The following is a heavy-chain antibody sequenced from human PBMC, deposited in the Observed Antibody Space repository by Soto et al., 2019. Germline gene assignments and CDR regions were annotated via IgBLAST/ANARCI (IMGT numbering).Heavy chain of an antibody. CDR2: ISGYSGQT. CDR3: ASDHSGPD. V-gene: IGHV1-18*01. Sequence: HVLLVQSGPEVRKPGSSVNVSCMASGDSFSKFGINWVRQAPGQGLEWMGWISGYSGQTNYAQKFQGRVTMTRDTSTTTAYMEFRALRSDDTAVYFCASDHSGPDWGQGTLVTVSS. J-gene: IGHJ4*02. CDR1: GDSFSKFG. D-gene: IGHD6-25*01.